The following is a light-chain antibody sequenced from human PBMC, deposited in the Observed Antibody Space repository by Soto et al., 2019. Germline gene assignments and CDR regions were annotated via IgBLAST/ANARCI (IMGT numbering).Light chain of an antibody. J-gene: IGKJ4*01. CDR2: GAS. CDR3: QQFGLPLS. CDR1: QSVSNN. V-gene: IGKV3-20*01. Sequence: EIVLTHTPYTVSISAFDIGTLSFRASQSVSNNLAWYQQKPGQAPRLLMFGASSRATGIPDRFRGSGSGTDFTLTISRLEPEDFAVYYCQQFGLPLSFGGGSKVEI.